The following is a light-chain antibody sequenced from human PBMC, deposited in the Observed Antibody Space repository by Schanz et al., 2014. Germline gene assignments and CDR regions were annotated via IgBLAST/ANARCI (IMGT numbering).Light chain of an antibody. CDR1: QSISNY. V-gene: IGKV1-39*01. J-gene: IGKJ2*01. Sequence: DIQMTQSPSSLSASVGDRVTITCRASQSISNYLNWYQQKPGKAPNLLIYAASSLQDGVPSSFSGSGSGTDFTLTISSLRPEDFATYYCQQSYSTPRTFGQGTKLEIK. CDR3: QQSYSTPRT. CDR2: AAS.